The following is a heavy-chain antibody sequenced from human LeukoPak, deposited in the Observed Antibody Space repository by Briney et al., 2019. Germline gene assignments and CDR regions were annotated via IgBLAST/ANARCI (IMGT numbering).Heavy chain of an antibody. CDR1: GSTFSNYW. Sequence: GGSLRLSCAASGSTFSNYWMHCVRQAPGKGLVWVSRINSDGINTSYADSVKGRFTISRDNAKNTLNLQMNSLRAEDTAVYYCARDLGQYYDTSDNWFDPWGQGTLVTVSS. V-gene: IGHV3-74*01. J-gene: IGHJ5*02. CDR3: ARDLGQYYDTSDNWFDP. CDR2: INSDGINT. D-gene: IGHD3-22*01.